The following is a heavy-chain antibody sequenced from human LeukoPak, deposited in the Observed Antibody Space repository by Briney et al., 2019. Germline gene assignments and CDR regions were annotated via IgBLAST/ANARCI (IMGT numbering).Heavy chain of an antibody. J-gene: IGHJ4*02. Sequence: PGGSLRLSCAASGFTFSSYAMSWVRQAPGKGLEWVSAISGSGGSTYYADSVKGRFTISRDNSKNTLYLQMNSLRAEDTAVYYCAKGQAAMIVPPIDYWGQGTLVTVSS. CDR3: AKGQAAMIVPPIDY. V-gene: IGHV3-23*01. D-gene: IGHD3-22*01. CDR2: ISGSGGST. CDR1: GFTFSSYA.